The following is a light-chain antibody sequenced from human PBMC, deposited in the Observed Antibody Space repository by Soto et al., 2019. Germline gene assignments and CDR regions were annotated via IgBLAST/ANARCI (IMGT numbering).Light chain of an antibody. J-gene: IGKJ1*01. CDR3: QQRSNWWT. CDR2: DAP. Sequence: EIVLTQYPATLSFSPCEIGTLSCRASQSVSSYLAWYQQKPGQVPRLLIYDAPNRATGIPARFSGSGSGTDFTLTISSLEPEDFAVYYCQQRSNWWTFGQGTKVDIK. V-gene: IGKV3-11*01. CDR1: QSVSSY.